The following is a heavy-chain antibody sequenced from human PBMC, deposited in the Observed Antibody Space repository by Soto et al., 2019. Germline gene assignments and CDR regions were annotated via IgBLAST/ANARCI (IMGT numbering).Heavy chain of an antibody. V-gene: IGHV3-23*01. Sequence: PAGCMRLSRACSGLTPTTTPVGWVRQPPGKGLEWVTTISGTASRTYYVDSVKGRFFISRDNSKNTVTLQMNNLTLDDTAVYYCATSFRYFDNWGQGTRVTVSS. CDR3: ATSFRYFDN. D-gene: IGHD3-9*01. CDR2: ISGTASRT. J-gene: IGHJ4*02. CDR1: GLTPTTTP.